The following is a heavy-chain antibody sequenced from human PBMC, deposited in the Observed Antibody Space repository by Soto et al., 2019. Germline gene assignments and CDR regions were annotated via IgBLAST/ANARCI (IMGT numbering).Heavy chain of an antibody. CDR2: IIPIFGTA. CDR1: GGTFSSYA. CDR3: ARDHRPPQDPRYYFDC. Sequence: GASVKVSCKASGGTFSSYAISWVRQAPGQGLEWMGGIIPIFGTANYAQKFQGRVTITADESTSTAYMELSSLRSEDTAVYYCARDHRPPQDPRYYFDCWGQGTLVTVSS. J-gene: IGHJ4*02. V-gene: IGHV1-69*13.